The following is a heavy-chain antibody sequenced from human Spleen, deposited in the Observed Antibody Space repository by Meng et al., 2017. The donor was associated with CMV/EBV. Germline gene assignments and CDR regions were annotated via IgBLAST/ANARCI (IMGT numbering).Heavy chain of an antibody. CDR3: ARTVVPAEDWFDP. Sequence: CKGSGYSFTSYWIGWVRQMPGKGLEWMGIIYPGDSDTRYSPSFQGQVTISADKSISTAYLQWSSLKASDTAMYYCARTVVPAEDWFDPWGQGTLVTVSS. CDR2: IYPGDSDT. CDR1: GYSFTSYW. D-gene: IGHD2-2*01. J-gene: IGHJ5*02. V-gene: IGHV5-51*01.